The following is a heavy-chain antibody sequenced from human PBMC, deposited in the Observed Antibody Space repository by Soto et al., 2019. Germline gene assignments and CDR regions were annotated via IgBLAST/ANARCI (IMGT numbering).Heavy chain of an antibody. Sequence: GGSLRLSCAASGFTFSNYDKSWVRQAPGKGLEWVSTFSGRGCTTYYADSVKGRFTISRDNSNNTLYLQMNSLRADDTAVYYCARNPSSPDYWGQGTLVTVSS. D-gene: IGHD6-13*01. J-gene: IGHJ4*02. CDR3: ARNPSSPDY. CDR2: FSGRGCTT. V-gene: IGHV3-23*01. CDR1: GFTFSNYD.